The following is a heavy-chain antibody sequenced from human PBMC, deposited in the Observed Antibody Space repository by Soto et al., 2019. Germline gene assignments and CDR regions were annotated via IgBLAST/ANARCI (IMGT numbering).Heavy chain of an antibody. Sequence: DVELVESGGGLVQPGRSLRLSCVASGITFNDYAMHWVRQAPGKGLAWVSGISWNSGNIGYGNSVKGRFTISRDNAKSSLYLPMNSLIAEDTALYYCANREGAIDILGQGTMVTVSS. CDR3: ANREGAIDI. CDR2: ISWNSGNI. J-gene: IGHJ3*02. CDR1: GITFNDYA. V-gene: IGHV3-9*01.